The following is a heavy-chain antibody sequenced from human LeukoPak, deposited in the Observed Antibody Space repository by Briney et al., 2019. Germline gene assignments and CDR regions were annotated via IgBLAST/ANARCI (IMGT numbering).Heavy chain of an antibody. D-gene: IGHD3-9*01. CDR1: GFTFSTYN. CDR3: ATGYYDVLTGYPTPIDY. J-gene: IGHJ4*02. Sequence: GGSLRLSCAACGFTFSTYNMHWVRQAPGKGLEWVAIISYDGSKNYYADSVKGRFAISRDNSRNTLYLQMSSLRAEDTAVYYCATGYYDVLTGYPTPIDYWGQGTLVTVSS. CDR2: ISYDGSKN. V-gene: IGHV3-30*09.